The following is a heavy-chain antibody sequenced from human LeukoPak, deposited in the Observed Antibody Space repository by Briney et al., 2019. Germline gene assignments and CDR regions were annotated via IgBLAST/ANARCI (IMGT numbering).Heavy chain of an antibody. CDR1: GDSVSNNSVT. Sequence: SQTLSLTCAISGDSVSNNSVTWNWVRQSPSRGLEWLGRTYYRSTWYNDYAVSVRGRMTVNPDTSKNQFSLHLNSVTPEDTAVYYCARRLTQYDCFDPWGQGILVTVSS. CDR2: TYYRSTWYN. V-gene: IGHV6-1*01. J-gene: IGHJ5*02. D-gene: IGHD2-2*01. CDR3: ARRLTQYDCFDP.